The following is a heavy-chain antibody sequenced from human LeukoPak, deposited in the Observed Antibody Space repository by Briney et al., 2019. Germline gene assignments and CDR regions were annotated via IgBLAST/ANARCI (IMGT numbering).Heavy chain of an antibody. D-gene: IGHD6-13*01. Sequence: GGSLRLSCSASGFTFSSYAMHWVRQAPGKGLEYVSAISSNGGSTYYADSVKGRFTISRDNSKNTLYLQMSSLRAEDTAVYYCVKRALPCIAAAGHFDYWGQGTLVTVSS. J-gene: IGHJ4*02. CDR1: GFTFSSYA. V-gene: IGHV3-64D*06. CDR2: ISSNGGST. CDR3: VKRALPCIAAAGHFDY.